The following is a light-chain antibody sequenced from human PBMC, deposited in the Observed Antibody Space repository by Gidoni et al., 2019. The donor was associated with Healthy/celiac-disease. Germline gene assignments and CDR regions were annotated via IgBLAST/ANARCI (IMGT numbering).Light chain of an antibody. J-gene: IGLJ3*02. CDR3: NSRDSSGNLNWV. CDR2: GKN. Sequence: SSELTQDPAVSVALGQTVRITCQGDSLRSYYASWYQQTPGQAHVLFIYGKNNRPSGIPDRFAGSSSGNTASLTITGAQAEDEADYYCNSRDSSGNLNWVFGGGTKLTVL. V-gene: IGLV3-19*01. CDR1: SLRSYY.